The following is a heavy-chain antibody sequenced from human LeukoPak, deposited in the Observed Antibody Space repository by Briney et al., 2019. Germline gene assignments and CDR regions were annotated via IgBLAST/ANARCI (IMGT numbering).Heavy chain of an antibody. CDR2: IYYSGST. Sequence: SQTLSLTCTVSGGSISSYYWSWIRQPPGKGLEWIGYIYYSGSTNYNPSLKSRVTISVDTSKNQFSLNLSSVTAADTAVYYCARGGGYSGYDFGYWGQGTLVTVSS. CDR3: ARGGGYSGYDFGY. CDR1: GGSISSYY. J-gene: IGHJ4*02. D-gene: IGHD5-12*01. V-gene: IGHV4-59*01.